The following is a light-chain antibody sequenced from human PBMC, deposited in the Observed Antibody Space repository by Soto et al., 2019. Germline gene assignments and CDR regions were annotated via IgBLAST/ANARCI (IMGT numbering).Light chain of an antibody. CDR1: GSDVGGYNY. V-gene: IGLV2-11*01. CDR2: DVT. CDR3: CSYAGDYTVV. Sequence: QPVLTQPRSVSGSPGQSVTISCTGTGSDVGGYNYVSWYQQHPGKAPQLMIYDVTKRPSGVPDRFSGSKSGNTASLTISGLQAEDEADYYCCSYAGDYTVVFGGGTKLTVL. J-gene: IGLJ2*01.